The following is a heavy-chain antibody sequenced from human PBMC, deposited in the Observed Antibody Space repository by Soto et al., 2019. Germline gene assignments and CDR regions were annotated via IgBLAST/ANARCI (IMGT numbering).Heavy chain of an antibody. CDR2: IYYTGRT. V-gene: IGHV4-59*01. D-gene: IGHD3-10*01. Sequence: QVQLQESGPGLVKPSETLSLTCTVSGGSISSYYWSWIRQSPGKGLEWIGYIYYTGRTNYNPSLKSRVTISLDTSKNQFSLNLSSVTAADTAVYYCVRGLLWFGGDFDPWGQGTLVTVAS. J-gene: IGHJ5*02. CDR1: GGSISSYY. CDR3: VRGLLWFGGDFDP.